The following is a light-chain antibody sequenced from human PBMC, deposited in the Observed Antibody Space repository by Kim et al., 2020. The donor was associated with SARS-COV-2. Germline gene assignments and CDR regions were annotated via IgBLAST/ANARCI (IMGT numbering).Light chain of an antibody. J-gene: IGKJ4*01. Sequence: EIVMTQSPATLSVSPGEGVTLSCRASQNIGTKLAWYHQKPGQAPRLLLHDTFIRATGIPARFSGSGSGTEFTLTISSLQSEDFGLYHCQQYNHWAAVSFGGGTKVDIK. CDR2: DTF. CDR1: QNIGTK. V-gene: IGKV3-15*01. CDR3: QQYNHWAAVS.